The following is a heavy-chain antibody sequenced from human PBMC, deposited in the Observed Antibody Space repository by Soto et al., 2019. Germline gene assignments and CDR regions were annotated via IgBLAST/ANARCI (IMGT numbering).Heavy chain of an antibody. CDR1: GGTFSSYA. V-gene: IGHV1-69*01. Sequence: QVQLVQSGAEVKKPGSSVKVSCKASGGTFSSYAISWVRQAPGQGLEWMGGIIPIFGTANYAQKFQGRVTITADESTSTAYMELSSLRSDDTAVYYCARSDIVVVPAALVSYYYYGMDVGGQGTTVTV. D-gene: IGHD2-2*01. CDR3: ARSDIVVVPAALVSYYYYGMDV. J-gene: IGHJ6*02. CDR2: IIPIFGTA.